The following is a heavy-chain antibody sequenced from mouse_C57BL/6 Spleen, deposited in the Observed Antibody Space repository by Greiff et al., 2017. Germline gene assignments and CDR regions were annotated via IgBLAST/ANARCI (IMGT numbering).Heavy chain of an antibody. J-gene: IGHJ3*01. V-gene: IGHV6-6*01. CDR3: TACWAWFAY. CDR1: GFTFSDAW. CDR2: IRNKANNHAT. Sequence: EVQLQQSGGGLVQPGGSMKLSCAASGFTFSDAWMDWVRQSPEKGLEWVAEIRNKANNHATYYAVSVKGRFTISRDDSKGSVYLQMNSLRADDTGIYYCTACWAWFAYWGQGTLVTVSA.